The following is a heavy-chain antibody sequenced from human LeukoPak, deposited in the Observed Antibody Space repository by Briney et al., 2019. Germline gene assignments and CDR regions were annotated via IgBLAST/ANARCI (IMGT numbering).Heavy chain of an antibody. CDR3: ARMSVVAGSSTFDY. J-gene: IGHJ4*02. V-gene: IGHV4-59*01. D-gene: IGHD6-19*01. CDR2: IYYSGST. Sequence: SETLSLTCTVSGGSISSYYWSWIRQPPGKGLEWIGYIYYSGSTNYNPSLKSRVTISVDTSKNQFSLKLTSVTAADTAVYYCARMSVVAGSSTFDYWGQGTLVTVSS. CDR1: GGSISSYY.